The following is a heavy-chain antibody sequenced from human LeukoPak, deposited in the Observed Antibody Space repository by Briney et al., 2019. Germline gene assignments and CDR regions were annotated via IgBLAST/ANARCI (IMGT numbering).Heavy chain of an antibody. CDR3: ARVNPKYCSGGSCPHFDY. J-gene: IGHJ4*02. V-gene: IGHV4-30-2*01. CDR1: GGSISSGGYS. Sequence: SETLSLTCAVSGGSISSGGYSWSWIRQPPGKGLEWIGYIYHSGSTYYNPSLKSRVTISVDRSKNQFSLKLSSVTAADTAVYYCARVNPKYCSGGSCPHFDYWGQGTLVTVSS. D-gene: IGHD2-15*01. CDR2: IYHSGST.